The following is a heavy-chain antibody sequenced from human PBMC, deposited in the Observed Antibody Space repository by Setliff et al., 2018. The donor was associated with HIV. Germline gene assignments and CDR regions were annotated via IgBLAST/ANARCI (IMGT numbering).Heavy chain of an antibody. CDR2: IGASSVNT. Sequence: RASVKVSCKASGYTFISYHITWVRQAPGQGLEWVGSIGASSVNTNYTQGRVTMTTDLSTSTAYMELRSLRSADSAVYYCARVPVSNYYYYMDVWGKGTTVTVSS. CDR3: ARVPVSNYYYYMDV. J-gene: IGHJ6*03. V-gene: IGHV1-18*01. CDR1: GYTFISYH.